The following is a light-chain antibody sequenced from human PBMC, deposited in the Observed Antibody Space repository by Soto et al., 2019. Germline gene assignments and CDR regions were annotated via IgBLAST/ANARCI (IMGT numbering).Light chain of an antibody. CDR3: SSYTSTSPVL. CDR1: SSDVGRYNY. V-gene: IGLV2-14*01. CDR2: DVT. Sequence: QSALTQPASVSGSPGQSITISCTGTSSDVGRYNYVSWYQQHPGKAPKLMIYDVTYRPSGVSNRFSASKSGNTASLTISGLQNEDEADYYCSSYTSTSPVLFGGGTQLTVL. J-gene: IGLJ2*01.